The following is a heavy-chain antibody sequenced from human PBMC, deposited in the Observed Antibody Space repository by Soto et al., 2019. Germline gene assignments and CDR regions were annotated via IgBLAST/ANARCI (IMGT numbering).Heavy chain of an antibody. CDR3: ARSIVVVTALDY. D-gene: IGHD2-21*02. J-gene: IGHJ4*02. Sequence: QVQLVQSGAEEKKPGASVKVSCKASGYTFTSYAMHWVRKAPGQRLEWMGWINAGNGNTKYSQKFQGRVTITRDTSASTAYIELSSLISEDTAVYYCARSIVVVTALDYWGQGTLFTVAS. CDR1: GYTFTSYA. CDR2: INAGNGNT. V-gene: IGHV1-3*05.